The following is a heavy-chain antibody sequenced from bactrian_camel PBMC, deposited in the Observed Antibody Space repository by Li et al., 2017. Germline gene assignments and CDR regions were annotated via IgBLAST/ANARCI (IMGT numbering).Heavy chain of an antibody. CDR2: IDSDGST. Sequence: HVQLVESGGGSVQSGGSLRLSCAASGYTYSNYCMGWFRQAPGKEREGVAAIDSDGSTSYADSVKGRFTISRDDGKNTMYLQMNGLTSEDTALYYCATVWIIVGGAPHNFWGQGTQVTVS. D-gene: IGHD2*01. CDR3: ATVWIIVGGAPHNF. CDR1: GYTYSNYC. J-gene: IGHJ4*01. V-gene: IGHV3S53*01.